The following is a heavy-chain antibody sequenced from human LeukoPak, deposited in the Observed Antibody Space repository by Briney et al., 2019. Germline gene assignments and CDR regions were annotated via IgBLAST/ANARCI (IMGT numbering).Heavy chain of an antibody. J-gene: IGHJ3*02. Sequence: SETLSLTCAVYGGSFSGYYWSWIRQPPGKGLEWIGEINHSGSTNYNPSLKSRVTISVDTSKNQFSLKLSSVTAADTAVYYCATSNPSGAFDIWGQGTMVTVSS. CDR2: INHSGST. V-gene: IGHV4-34*01. CDR1: GGSFSGYY. D-gene: IGHD3-10*01. CDR3: ATSNPSGAFDI.